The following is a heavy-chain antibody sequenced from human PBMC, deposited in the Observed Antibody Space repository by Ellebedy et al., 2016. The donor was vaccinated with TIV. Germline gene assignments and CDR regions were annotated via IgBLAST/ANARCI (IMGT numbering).Heavy chain of an antibody. CDR1: GFTFSSYS. J-gene: IGHJ4*02. V-gene: IGHV3-48*02. CDR3: ARETYTPVDFDS. CDR2: ISISSSDI. Sequence: GESLKISCTASGFTFSSYSMSWVRQAPGKGLEWVSYISISSSDIFYADSVKGRFTVSRDNAKNSLYLQMDSLRDDDTALYYCARETYTPVDFDSWGQGTLVTVSS.